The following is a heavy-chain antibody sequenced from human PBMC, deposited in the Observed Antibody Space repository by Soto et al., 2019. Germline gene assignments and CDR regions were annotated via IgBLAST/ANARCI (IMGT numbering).Heavy chain of an antibody. V-gene: IGHV1-8*01. CDR3: ARAAYSSVCLLSH. Sequence: ASVKVSCKASGYTFTSYDIIWVRQAAGQGLEWMGWMDPNRGHSDSVQNFRGRVTMTTNISSNTAYMELSGLRSADKGVYDCARAAYSSVCLLSHWAQVTLVTFSS. CDR2: MDPNRGHS. J-gene: IGHJ4*02. CDR1: GYTFTSYD. D-gene: IGHD2-15*01.